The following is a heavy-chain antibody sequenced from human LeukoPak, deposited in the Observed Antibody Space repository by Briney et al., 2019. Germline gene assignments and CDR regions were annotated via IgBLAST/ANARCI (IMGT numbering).Heavy chain of an antibody. CDR3: ARLATESSSGWLVFDY. CDR2: VYYSGST. J-gene: IGHJ4*02. V-gene: IGHV4-59*08. Sequence: SETLSLTCTVSGGSINSYYWSWIRQPPGTGLEWIGYVYYSGSTNYNPSLKSRVTISVDTSKNQFSLKLSSVTAADTAVYYCARLATESSSGWLVFDYWGQGTLVTVSS. D-gene: IGHD6-19*01. CDR1: GGSINSYY.